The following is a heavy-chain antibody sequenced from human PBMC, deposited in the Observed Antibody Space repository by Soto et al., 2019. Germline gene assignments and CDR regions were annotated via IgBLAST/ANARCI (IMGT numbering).Heavy chain of an antibody. CDR3: AKDRQWLVLDPFDY. V-gene: IGHV3-23*01. Sequence: GGSLRLSCAASGFTFSSYAMSWVRQAPGKGLEWVSAISGRGGCTYYADSVKGRLTISRDNSKNTLYLQMNSLRAEDTAVYYCAKDRQWLVLDPFDYWGQGTLVTVSS. D-gene: IGHD6-19*01. CDR2: ISGRGGCT. J-gene: IGHJ4*02. CDR1: GFTFSSYA.